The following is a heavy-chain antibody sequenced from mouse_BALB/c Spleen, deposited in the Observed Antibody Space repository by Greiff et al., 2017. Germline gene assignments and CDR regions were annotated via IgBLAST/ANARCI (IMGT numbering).Heavy chain of an antibody. J-gene: IGHJ4*01. CDR3: ARPITTAIAMDY. Sequence: EVKLQESGPELVKPGASVKISCKASGYSFTGYYMHWVKQSHVKSLEWIGRINPYNGATSYNQNFKDKASLTVDKSSSTAYMELHSLTSEDSAVYYCARPITTAIAMDYWGQGTSVTVSS. CDR1: GYSFTGYY. D-gene: IGHD1-2*01. CDR2: INPYNGAT. V-gene: IGHV1-31*01.